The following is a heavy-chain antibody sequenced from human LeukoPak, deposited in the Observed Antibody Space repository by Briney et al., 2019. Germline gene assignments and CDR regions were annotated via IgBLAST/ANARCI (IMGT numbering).Heavy chain of an antibody. J-gene: IGHJ4*02. CDR3: WVPATAGEDDY. CDR2: INSVGNIT. CDR1: GFTFSGYW. V-gene: IGHV3-74*01. D-gene: IGHD2-2*01. Sequence: GGSLRLSCKVSGFTFSGYWMHWVRQTPGKGLVWVSRINSVGNITTYADSVRGRFTISRDNTKNTLYLQMNSLRVEDTAVYYCWVPATAGEDDYWGQGTLVTVSS.